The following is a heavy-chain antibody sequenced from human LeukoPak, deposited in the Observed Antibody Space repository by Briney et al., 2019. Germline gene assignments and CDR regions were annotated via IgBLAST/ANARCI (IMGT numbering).Heavy chain of an antibody. V-gene: IGHV1-2*02. CDR3: ARGTSSSSFNYYYMDV. D-gene: IGHD6-6*01. Sequence: ASVKVSCKASGYTFTGYYMHWVRQAPGRGLEWMGWINPNSGGTNYAQKFQGRVTMTRDTSISTAYMELSRLRSDDTAVYYCARGTSSSSFNYYYMDVWGKGTTVTVSS. CDR2: INPNSGGT. J-gene: IGHJ6*03. CDR1: GYTFTGYY.